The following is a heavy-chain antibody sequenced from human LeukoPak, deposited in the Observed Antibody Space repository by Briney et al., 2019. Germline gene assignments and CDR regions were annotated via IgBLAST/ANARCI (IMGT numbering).Heavy chain of an antibody. J-gene: IGHJ3*02. CDR2: INWNGGST. Sequence: GGSLRLSSAASGFTFDDYGMSWVRQAPGKGLEWVSGINWNGGSTGYADSVKGRFTISRDNAKNSLYLQMNSLRAEDTALYHCARAGDYYGSGSYAFDIWGQGTMVTVSS. CDR3: ARAGDYYGSGSYAFDI. CDR1: GFTFDDYG. D-gene: IGHD3-10*01. V-gene: IGHV3-20*01.